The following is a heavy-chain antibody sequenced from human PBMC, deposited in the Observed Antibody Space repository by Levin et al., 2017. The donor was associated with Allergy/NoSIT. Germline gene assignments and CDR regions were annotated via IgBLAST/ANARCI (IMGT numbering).Heavy chain of an antibody. Sequence: LSLTCAASGFTFSSYEMNWVRQAPGKGLEWVSYISSSGSTIYYADSVKGRFTISRDNAKNSLYLQMNSLRAEDTAVYYCATQIPDCSSTSCYRGEFDYWGQGTLVTVSS. CDR1: GFTFSSYE. CDR2: ISSSGSTI. V-gene: IGHV3-48*03. D-gene: IGHD2-2*02. CDR3: ATQIPDCSSTSCYRGEFDY. J-gene: IGHJ4*02.